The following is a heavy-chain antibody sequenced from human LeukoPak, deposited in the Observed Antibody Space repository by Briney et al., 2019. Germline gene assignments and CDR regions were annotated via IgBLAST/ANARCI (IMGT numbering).Heavy chain of an antibody. V-gene: IGHV5-51*01. CDR3: ARTPDCSSTSCFDAFDI. Sequence: GESLKISCKGSGYSFTSYWIGWVRRMPGKGLEWMGIIYPGDSDTRYSPSFQGQVTISADKSISTAYLQWSSLKASDTAMYYCARTPDCSSTSCFDAFDIWGQGTMVTVSS. CDR2: IYPGDSDT. D-gene: IGHD2-2*01. J-gene: IGHJ3*02. CDR1: GYSFTSYW.